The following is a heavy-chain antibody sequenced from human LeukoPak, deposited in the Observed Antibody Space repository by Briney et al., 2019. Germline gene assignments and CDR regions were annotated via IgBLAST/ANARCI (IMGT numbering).Heavy chain of an antibody. CDR2: ISYDGSNK. Sequence: PGGSLRLSCAASGFTFSSYAMHWVRQAPGKGLEWVAVISYDGSNKYYADSVKGRFTISRDNSKNTLYLQMNSLRAEDTAVYYCARVKSSYGDQYYFDYWGQGTLVTVSS. CDR1: GFTFSSYA. J-gene: IGHJ4*02. CDR3: ARVKSSYGDQYYFDY. D-gene: IGHD4-17*01. V-gene: IGHV3-30-3*01.